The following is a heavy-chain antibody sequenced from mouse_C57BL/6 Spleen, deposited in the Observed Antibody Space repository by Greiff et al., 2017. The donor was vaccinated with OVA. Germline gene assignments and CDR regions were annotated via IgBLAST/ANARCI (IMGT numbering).Heavy chain of an antibody. V-gene: IGHV1-72*01. CDR1: GYTFTSYW. Sequence: QVQLQQPGAELVKPGASVKLSCKASGYTFTSYWMHWVKQRPGRGLEWIGRIDPNSGGTKYNEKFKSKATLTVDKPSSPAYMQLSSLTSEDSAVYYCARSDDGYSLAWFAYWGQGTLVTVSA. CDR2: IDPNSGGT. D-gene: IGHD2-3*01. CDR3: ARSDDGYSLAWFAY. J-gene: IGHJ3*01.